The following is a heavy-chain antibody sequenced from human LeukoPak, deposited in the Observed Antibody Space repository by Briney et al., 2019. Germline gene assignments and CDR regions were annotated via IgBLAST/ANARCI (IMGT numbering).Heavy chain of an antibody. Sequence: ASVKVSCKASGYMFAHYGVSWVRQAPGQGLEWMGWINSAEGGTLYAENLQGRVTLTTDTSTSTLYMELRTLRSDDTAVYHCARSSSGWSVDFWGQGTLVTVSS. CDR1: GYMFAHYG. J-gene: IGHJ4*02. CDR2: INSAEGGT. D-gene: IGHD6-19*01. CDR3: ARSSSGWSVDF. V-gene: IGHV1-18*01.